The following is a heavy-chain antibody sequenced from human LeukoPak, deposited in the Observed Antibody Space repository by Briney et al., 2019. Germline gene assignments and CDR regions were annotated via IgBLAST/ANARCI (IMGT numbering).Heavy chain of an antibody. CDR2: IDWDDDK. V-gene: IGHV2-70*04. CDR3: ARMTAAGTHFDY. D-gene: IGHD6-13*01. Sequence: SGPALVKPTQTLTLICSFSGFSLSTSGMHVSWIRQPPGKAREWLARIDWDDDKFYSTSLKTRLTISKDTSKNQVVLTMTNMDPVDTATYYCARMTAAGTHFDYWGQGTLVTVSS. CDR1: GFSLSTSGMH. J-gene: IGHJ4*02.